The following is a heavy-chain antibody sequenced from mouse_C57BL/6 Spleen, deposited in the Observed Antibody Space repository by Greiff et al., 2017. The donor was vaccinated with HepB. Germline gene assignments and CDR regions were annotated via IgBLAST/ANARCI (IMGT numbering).Heavy chain of an antibody. CDR1: GFTFSSYA. V-gene: IGHV5-9-1*02. CDR2: ISSGGDYI. D-gene: IGHD2-4*01. J-gene: IGHJ1*03. Sequence: EVKLMESGEGLVKPGGSLKLSCAASGFTFSSYAMSWVRQTPEKRLEWVAYISSGGDYIYYADTVKGRFTISRDNARNTLYLQMSSLKSEDTAMYYCTRDPPMIIPSWYFDVWGTGTTVTVSS. CDR3: TRDPPMIIPSWYFDV.